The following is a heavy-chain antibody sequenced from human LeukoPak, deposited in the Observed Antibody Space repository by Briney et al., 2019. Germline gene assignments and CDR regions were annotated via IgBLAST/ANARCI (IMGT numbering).Heavy chain of an antibody. CDR1: GFTVSSNY. CDR2: IYSGGST. V-gene: IGHV3-53*01. Sequence: GRSLRLSCAASGFTVSSNYMSWVRQAPGKGLEWVSVIYSGGSTYYADSVKGRFTISRDNSKNTLYLQMNSLRAEDTAVYYCARGGAAPTPYYYYYYMDVWGKGTTVTVSS. D-gene: IGHD6-13*01. J-gene: IGHJ6*03. CDR3: ARGGAAPTPYYYYYYMDV.